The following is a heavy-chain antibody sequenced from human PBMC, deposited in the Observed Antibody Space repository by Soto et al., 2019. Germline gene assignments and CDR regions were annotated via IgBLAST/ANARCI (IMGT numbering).Heavy chain of an antibody. D-gene: IGHD6-13*01. CDR1: GGSISSGGYY. V-gene: IGHV4-31*03. J-gene: IGHJ5*02. CDR2: IYYSGST. Sequence: QVQLQESGPGLVKPSQTLSLTCTVSGGSISSGGYYWSWIRQHPGKGLEWIGYIYYSGSTYYNPSLKSRVTKSVDTSKNQFSLKLSSVTAADTAVYYCARDVAAAGWPNWFDPWGQGTLVTVSS. CDR3: ARDVAAAGWPNWFDP.